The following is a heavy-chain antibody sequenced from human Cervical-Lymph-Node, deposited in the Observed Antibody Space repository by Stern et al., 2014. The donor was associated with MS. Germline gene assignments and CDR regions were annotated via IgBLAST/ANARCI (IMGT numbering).Heavy chain of an antibody. Sequence: MQLVESGAEVKKPGASVKVSCKASGYTFTSYGISWVRQAPGQRLEWMGWNSAYNGNTNYAQKLQGRVTMTTDTTTSTAYMELRSLRSDDTAVYYCARDHDEQLALYYYYGMDVWGQGTTVTVSS. CDR1: GYTFTSYG. CDR3: ARDHDEQLALYYYYGMDV. D-gene: IGHD6-13*01. J-gene: IGHJ6*02. V-gene: IGHV1-18*01. CDR2: NSAYNGNT.